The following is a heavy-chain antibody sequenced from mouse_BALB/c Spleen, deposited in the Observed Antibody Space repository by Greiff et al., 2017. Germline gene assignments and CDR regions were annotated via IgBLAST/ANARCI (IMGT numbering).Heavy chain of an antibody. D-gene: IGHD1-2*01. CDR3: TRGGVYGAWFAY. CDR2: ISSGGSYT. J-gene: IGHJ3*01. CDR1: GFTFSSYT. V-gene: IGHV5-6-4*01. Sequence: EVQRVESGGGLVKPGGSLKLSCAASGFTFSSYTMSWVRQTPEKRLEWVATISSGGSYTYYPDSVKGRFTISRDNAKNTLYLQMSSLKSEDTAMYYCTRGGVYGAWFAYWGQETVVTVS.